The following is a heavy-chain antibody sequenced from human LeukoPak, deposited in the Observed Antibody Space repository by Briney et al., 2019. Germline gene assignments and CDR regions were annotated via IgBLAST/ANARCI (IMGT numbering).Heavy chain of an antibody. CDR1: GGSFSGYY. CDR2: INHSGST. V-gene: IGHV4-34*01. D-gene: IGHD2-21*02. J-gene: IGHJ4*02. CDR3: ARGQSCGGDCYPESYFDY. Sequence: SETLSLTCAVYGGSFSGYYWSWIRQPPGKGLEWIGEINHSGSTNYNPSLKSRVTISVDTSKNQFSLKLSSVTAADTAVYYCARGQSCGGDCYPESYFDYWGQGTLVTVSS.